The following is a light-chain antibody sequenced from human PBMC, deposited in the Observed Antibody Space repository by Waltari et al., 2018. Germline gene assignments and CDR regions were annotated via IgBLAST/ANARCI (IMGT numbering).Light chain of an antibody. CDR3: QVWESTSDIRV. V-gene: IGLV3-21*01. CDR2: YES. CDR1: NIGSKG. Sequence: SYVLTQPPSVSVAPGKTARMTCGGNNIGSKGVHWYQQKAGQAPKLVMYYESDRPSGIPERFSGSNSGNTATLTISRVEAGDEADYYCQVWESTSDIRVFGGGTKLTVL. J-gene: IGLJ2*01.